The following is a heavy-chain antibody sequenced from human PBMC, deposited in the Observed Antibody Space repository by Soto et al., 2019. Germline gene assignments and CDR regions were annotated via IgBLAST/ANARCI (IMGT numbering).Heavy chain of an antibody. CDR1: GGSISSSNW. CDR3: ARGRYYYDSSGYNWFDP. CDR2: IYHSGST. D-gene: IGHD3-22*01. J-gene: IGHJ5*02. Sequence: PSETLSLTCAVSGGSISSSNWWSWVRQPPGKGLEWIGEIYHSGSTNYNPSLKSRVTISVGKSKNQFSLKLSSVTAADTAVYYCARGRYYYDSSGYNWFDPWGQGTLVTVSS. V-gene: IGHV4-4*02.